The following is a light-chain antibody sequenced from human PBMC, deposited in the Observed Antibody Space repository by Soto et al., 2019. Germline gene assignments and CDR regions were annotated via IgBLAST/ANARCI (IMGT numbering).Light chain of an antibody. CDR2: DAS. Sequence: EIVLTQSPATLSLSPGERATLSCRASQSVSSSLAWYQQKPGQAPRLLIYDASNRATGIPARFSGSGSGTDFTLTISSRQPEDFAVYYCQQRSNWPRTFGQGTKVEIK. V-gene: IGKV3-11*01. J-gene: IGKJ1*01. CDR1: QSVSSS. CDR3: QQRSNWPRT.